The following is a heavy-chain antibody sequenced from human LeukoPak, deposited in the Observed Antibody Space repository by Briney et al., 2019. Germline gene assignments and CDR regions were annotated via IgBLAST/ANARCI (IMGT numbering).Heavy chain of an antibody. CDR3: ARLAMIVVGPYGMDV. J-gene: IGHJ6*02. CDR2: INHSGST. D-gene: IGHD3-22*01. CDR1: GGSFSGYY. Sequence: PSETLSLTCAVYGGSFSGYYWGWIRQPPGKGLEWIGEINHSGSTNYNPSLKSRVTISVDTSKNQFSLKLSSVTAADTAVYYCARLAMIVVGPYGMDVWGQGTTVTVSS. V-gene: IGHV4-34*01.